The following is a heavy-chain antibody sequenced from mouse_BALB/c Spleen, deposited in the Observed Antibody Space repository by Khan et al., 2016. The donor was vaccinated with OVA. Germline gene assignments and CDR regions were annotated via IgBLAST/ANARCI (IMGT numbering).Heavy chain of an antibody. CDR3: ARNPFAY. V-gene: IGHV1-52*01. J-gene: IGHJ3*01. Sequence: QVQLQQPGAELVRPGASVKLSCEASGYTFTSYWMNWVKQSPEQGLEWIGRIDPYDSETHYNQNFKDKAILTGDKSYSKAYMQLSSLTSEDSAVYYCARNPFAYWGQGTLVTVSA. CDR1: GYTFTSYW. CDR2: IDPYDSET.